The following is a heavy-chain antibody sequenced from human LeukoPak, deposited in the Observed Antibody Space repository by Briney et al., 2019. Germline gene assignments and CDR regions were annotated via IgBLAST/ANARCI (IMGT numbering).Heavy chain of an antibody. CDR1: GASVSSGSYY. D-gene: IGHD3-16*01. V-gene: IGHV4-61*09. CDR2: IYTSGST. J-gene: IGHJ6*04. Sequence: SQTLSLTCTVSGASVSSGSYYWSWVRQPAGKGLGCIGHIYTSGSTNYNPSLKGRVTISLDPSKNQFSLKLSSVTAADTAVYYCARQTYGATGVWGKGTTVTVSS. CDR3: ARQTYGATGV.